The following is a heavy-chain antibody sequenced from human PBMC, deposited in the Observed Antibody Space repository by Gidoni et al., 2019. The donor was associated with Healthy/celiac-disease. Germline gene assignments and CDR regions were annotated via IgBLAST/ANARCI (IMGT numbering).Heavy chain of an antibody. CDR3: ARDLRAYDILTGSSSYYYYGMDV. Sequence: QVQLVQSGAEVKKPGSSVKVSCKASGGTFSIYAISWVRQDPGQGLEWMGGIIPIFGTANYAQKFQRRVTITADESTSTAFMELSSLRSEDTAVYYCARDLRAYDILTGSSSYYYYGMDVWGHGTTVTVSS. CDR2: IIPIFGTA. J-gene: IGHJ6*02. V-gene: IGHV1-69*01. D-gene: IGHD3-9*01. CDR1: GGTFSIYA.